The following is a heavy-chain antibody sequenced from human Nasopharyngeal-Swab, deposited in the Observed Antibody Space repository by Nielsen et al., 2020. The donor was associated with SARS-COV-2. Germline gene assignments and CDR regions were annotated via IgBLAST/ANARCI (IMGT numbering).Heavy chain of an antibody. Sequence: GESLKISCQGSGYSFTSSWIGWVRQMPGRAMEWLGIIYPDDSDTIDSPSFQGQVTITADKSINTAYLQFSSLKASDTAIYYCARGHPGVYYFDSWGQGTLVTVSS. CDR2: IYPDDSDT. J-gene: IGHJ4*02. V-gene: IGHV5-51*01. CDR3: ARGHPGVYYFDS. D-gene: IGHD3-10*01. CDR1: GYSFTSSW.